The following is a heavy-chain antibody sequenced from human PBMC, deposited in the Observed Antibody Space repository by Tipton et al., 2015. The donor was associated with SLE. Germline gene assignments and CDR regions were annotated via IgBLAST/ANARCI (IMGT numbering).Heavy chain of an antibody. CDR1: GGSFSGYY. CDR3: ARGCPPGDCGSGSHYWYFDL. Sequence: TLSLTCAVYGGSFSGYYWSWIRQPPGKGLEWIGEINHSGSTNYNPSLKSRVTISVDTSKNQFSLKLSSVTAADAAVYYCARGCPPGDCGSGSHYWYFDLWGRGTLVTVSS. V-gene: IGHV4-34*01. J-gene: IGHJ2*01. D-gene: IGHD3-10*01. CDR2: INHSGST.